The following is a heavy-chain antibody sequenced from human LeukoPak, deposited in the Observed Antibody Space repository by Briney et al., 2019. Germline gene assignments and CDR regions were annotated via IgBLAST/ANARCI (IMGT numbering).Heavy chain of an antibody. CDR1: GGTFSSYA. V-gene: IGHV1-69*04. CDR3: ARDSAHSFDY. Sequence: SVKVSCKASGGTFSSYAISWVRQAPGQGLEWIGRIIPIFGIANYAQKFQGRVTITADKSTSTAYMELSSLRSEDTAVYYCARDSAHSFDYWGQGTLVTVSS. CDR2: IIPIFGIA. J-gene: IGHJ4*02.